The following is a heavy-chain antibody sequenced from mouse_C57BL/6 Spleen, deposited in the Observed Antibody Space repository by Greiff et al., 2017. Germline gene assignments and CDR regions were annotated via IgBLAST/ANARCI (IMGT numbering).Heavy chain of an antibody. Sequence: VQLKESGPELVKPGASVKISCKASGYTFTDYYMNWVKQSHGKSLEWIGDINPNNGGTCYNQKFKGKATLTVDKSSSTAYMELRSLTSEDSAVYYCARSGSPYSFGSWGQGTTLTVSS. V-gene: IGHV1-26*01. CDR2: INPNNGGT. J-gene: IGHJ2*01. CDR3: ARSGSPYSFGS. CDR1: GYTFTDYY. D-gene: IGHD3-3*01.